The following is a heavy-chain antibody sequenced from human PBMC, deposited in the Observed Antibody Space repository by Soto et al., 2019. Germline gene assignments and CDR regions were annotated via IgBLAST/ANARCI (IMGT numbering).Heavy chain of an antibody. J-gene: IGHJ4*02. CDR1: GASMDGFY. V-gene: IGHV4-59*01. D-gene: IGHD2-15*01. CDR2: IYYSGST. Sequence: PSETLSLTCTVSGASMDGFYWNWIRQPPGKGLEWIWYIYYSGSTNYNPSLKSRVTISIDMSKNQFSLNLTSGTAADTAVYYCARDATLRYWGQGTVVTISS. CDR3: ARDATLRY.